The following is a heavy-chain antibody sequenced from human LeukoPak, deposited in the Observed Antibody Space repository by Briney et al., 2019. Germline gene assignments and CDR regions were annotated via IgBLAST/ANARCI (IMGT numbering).Heavy chain of an antibody. CDR3: AKDRRIAVAGTFGGLDY. CDR1: GFTFSSYA. D-gene: IGHD6-19*01. J-gene: IGHJ4*02. Sequence: GGSLRLSCAAPGFTFSSYAMSWVRQAPGKGLEWVSAISGSGGSTYYADSAKGRFTISRDNSKNTLYLQMNSLRAEDTAVYYCAKDRRIAVAGTFGGLDYWGQGTLVTVSS. CDR2: ISGSGGST. V-gene: IGHV3-23*01.